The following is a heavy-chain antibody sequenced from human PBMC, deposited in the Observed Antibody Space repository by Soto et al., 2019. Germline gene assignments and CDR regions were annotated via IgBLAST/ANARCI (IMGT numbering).Heavy chain of an antibody. J-gene: IGHJ4*02. CDR2: TYYRSKWYN. D-gene: IGHD3-9*01. CDR3: SRDDSDWFFN. V-gene: IGHV6-1*01. Sequence: SQTLSLTCAISGDSVSSDSVAWNWIRQSPSRGLEWLGRTYYRSKWYNDYAVSVKSRISINPDTSKNQFSLQMNSLESEDTAVYYCSRDDSDWFFNWGRGTLVTVSS. CDR1: GDSVSSDSVA.